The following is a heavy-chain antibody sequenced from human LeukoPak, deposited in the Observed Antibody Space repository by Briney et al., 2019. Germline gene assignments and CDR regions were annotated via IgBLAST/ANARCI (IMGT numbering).Heavy chain of an antibody. D-gene: IGHD3-10*01. CDR2: INPNSGGT. J-gene: IGHJ6*02. Sequence: ASVKVSCKASGYTFTGYYMHWVRQAPGQGLEWMGWINPNSGGTNYAQKFQGRVTMTRDTSISTAYMELSRLRSDDTAVYYCARDGGVGLLWFGELLHGMHVWGRETTVTVSS. V-gene: IGHV1-2*02. CDR1: GYTFTGYY. CDR3: ARDGGVGLLWFGELLHGMHV.